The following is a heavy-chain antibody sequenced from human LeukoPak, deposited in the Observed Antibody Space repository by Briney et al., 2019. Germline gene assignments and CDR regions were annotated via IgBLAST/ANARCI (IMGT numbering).Heavy chain of an antibody. J-gene: IGHJ6*03. D-gene: IGHD5-12*01. V-gene: IGHV1-8*01. CDR3: ATHSGYDWEHYYYYYMDV. CDR1: GYTFTSYD. CDR2: MNPNSGNT. Sequence: ASVKVSCKASGYTFTSYDINWVRQATGQGLEWMGWMNPNSGNTGYAQKFQGRVAMTRNTSISTAYMELSSLRSEDTAVYYCATHSGYDWEHYYYYYMDVWGKGTTVTISS.